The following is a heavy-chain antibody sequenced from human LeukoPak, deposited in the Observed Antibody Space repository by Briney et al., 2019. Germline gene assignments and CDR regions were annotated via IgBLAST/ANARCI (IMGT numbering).Heavy chain of an antibody. J-gene: IGHJ5*02. CDR1: GGSISSGDYY. V-gene: IGHV4-30-4*01. D-gene: IGHD1-20*01. Sequence: PSETLSLTCTVSGGSISSGDYYWTWIRQPPGKGLEWIGYIYYSGSTHYNPSLKSRVSISVDTAKNQFSLKLSSVTAADTAVYYCATYNWNYVRWFDPWGQGTLVTVSS. CDR3: ATYNWNYVRWFDP. CDR2: IYYSGST.